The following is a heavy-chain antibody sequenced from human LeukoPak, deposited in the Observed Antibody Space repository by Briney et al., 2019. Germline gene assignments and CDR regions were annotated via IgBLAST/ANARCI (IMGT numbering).Heavy chain of an antibody. CDR2: ISGSGDST. Sequence: GGSLRLSCAASGFTFSSYGMSWVRQAPGKGLEWVSTISGSGDSTYYADSVKGRFTISRDNSKNTLYLQMNSLRAEDTAVYYCAKDSKVSRFDYWGQGTLVTVSS. CDR3: AKDSKVSRFDY. V-gene: IGHV3-23*01. D-gene: IGHD2-2*01. J-gene: IGHJ4*02. CDR1: GFTFSSYG.